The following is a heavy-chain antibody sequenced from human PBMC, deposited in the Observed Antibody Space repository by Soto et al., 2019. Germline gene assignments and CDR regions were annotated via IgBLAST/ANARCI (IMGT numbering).Heavy chain of an antibody. Sequence: EVQLVESGGGLVQPGGSLRLSCAASGFTFSSYSMNWVRQAPGKGLEWVSYISSSSSTIYYADSVKGRFTISRDNAKNALYLQMNGLRDEDTAVYYCARELTDILTGKYYYYGMDVWGQGTTVTVSS. D-gene: IGHD3-9*01. CDR2: ISSSSSTI. CDR3: ARELTDILTGKYYYYGMDV. V-gene: IGHV3-48*02. J-gene: IGHJ6*02. CDR1: GFTFSSYS.